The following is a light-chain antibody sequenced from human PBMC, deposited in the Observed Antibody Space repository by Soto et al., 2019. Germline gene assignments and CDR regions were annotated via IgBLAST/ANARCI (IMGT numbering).Light chain of an antibody. CDR2: GAS. CDR3: QELNSYPRT. Sequence: IQLTQSPSFLSASIGDRVTITCRASQGISTYLAWYQQKPGKAPKSLIYGASTLQSGVPSRFSGGGSGTEFTLPSSSLQPEDFATYYCQELNSYPRTFGQGTKVAVK. V-gene: IGKV1-9*01. CDR1: QGISTY. J-gene: IGKJ1*01.